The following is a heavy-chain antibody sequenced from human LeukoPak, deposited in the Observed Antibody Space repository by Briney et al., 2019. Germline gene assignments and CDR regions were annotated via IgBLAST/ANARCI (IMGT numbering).Heavy chain of an antibody. D-gene: IGHD3-3*01. CDR1: GYTFSSYY. CDR3: ARDGARSDFDY. Sequence: ASLKVSCKASGYTFSSYYIYWVRQAPGQGLEWVGGINPSGGSTTYAQKFQGRITLTRDTSTSTVYLELSSLRSEDTAVYSCARDGARSDFDYWGQGTLVTVSS. V-gene: IGHV1-46*01. J-gene: IGHJ4*02. CDR2: INPSGGST.